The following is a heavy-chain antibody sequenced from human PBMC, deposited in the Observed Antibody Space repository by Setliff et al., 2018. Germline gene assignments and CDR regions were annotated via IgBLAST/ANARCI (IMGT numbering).Heavy chain of an antibody. J-gene: IGHJ4*02. CDR3: ARGLSDYYYESGSFPILGY. CDR1: GYTFTNYD. D-gene: IGHD3-10*01. V-gene: IGHV1-8*01. Sequence: GASVKVSCKASGYTFTNYDINWVRQATGQGLEWMGRMNPNNGNTGYSQKFQGRVTMTRNTSTSTAYMEVSSLRSEDTALYYCARGLSDYYYESGSFPILGYWGQGTLVTVSS. CDR2: MNPNNGNT.